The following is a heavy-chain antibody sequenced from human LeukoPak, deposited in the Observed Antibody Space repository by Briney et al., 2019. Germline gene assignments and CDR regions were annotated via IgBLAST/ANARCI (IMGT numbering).Heavy chain of an antibody. D-gene: IGHD2-2*01. J-gene: IGHJ6*02. Sequence: ASVKVSCKASGYTFTSYGITWVRQAPGQGLEWMGWISAYNGYTNYAQKLQGRVTMTTDTSTSTAYMELRSLRSDDTAVYYRARGGLCSSTSCYGYYYGMDVWGQGTTVTVSS. CDR3: ARGGLCSSTSCYGYYYGMDV. V-gene: IGHV1-18*01. CDR1: GYTFTSYG. CDR2: ISAYNGYT.